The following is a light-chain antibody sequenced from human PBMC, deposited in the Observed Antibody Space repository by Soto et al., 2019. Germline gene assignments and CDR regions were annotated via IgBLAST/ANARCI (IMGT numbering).Light chain of an antibody. CDR1: SGHSSYV. CDR2: LNSDGSY. Sequence: QSVLTQSPPISASLGASVKLTCTLSSGHSSYVIAWHQQLPEKGPRYLMKLNSDGSYSKGDGIPDRFSGAISGAERYLTISSLQSEDEADYYCQTWATGVVFGGGTKLTVL. CDR3: QTWATGVV. J-gene: IGLJ2*01. V-gene: IGLV4-69*01.